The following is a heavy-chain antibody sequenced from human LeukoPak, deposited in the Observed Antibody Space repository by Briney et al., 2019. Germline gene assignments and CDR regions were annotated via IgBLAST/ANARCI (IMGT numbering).Heavy chain of an antibody. Sequence: ASVKVSCKASGGTFSSYAISWVRQAPGQGLEWMGIINPSGGSTTYAQKFQGRVTMTRDTSTSTVYMEMSSLRSDDTAVYYCARYHYGRRVFDYWGQGTLVTVSS. CDR2: INPSGGST. J-gene: IGHJ4*02. V-gene: IGHV1-46*01. CDR1: GGTFSSYA. D-gene: IGHD3-10*01. CDR3: ARYHYGRRVFDY.